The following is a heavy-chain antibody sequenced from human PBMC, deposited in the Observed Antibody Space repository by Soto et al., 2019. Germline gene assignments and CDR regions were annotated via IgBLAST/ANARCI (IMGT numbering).Heavy chain of an antibody. Sequence: XSVKVSCKVSGYTVIELSIHWVRQAPGKGLEWMGGFDPEDAETTYAQKFQGRFTMTEDRTTDTAYMELRSLRSDDTAVYYCATGPGGEWELPGAWGQGTLVTVSS. CDR3: ATGPGGEWELPGA. D-gene: IGHD1-26*01. CDR1: GYTVIELS. V-gene: IGHV1-24*01. J-gene: IGHJ5*02. CDR2: FDPEDAET.